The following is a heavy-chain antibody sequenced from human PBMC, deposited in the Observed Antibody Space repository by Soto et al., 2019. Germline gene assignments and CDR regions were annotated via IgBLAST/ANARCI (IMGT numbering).Heavy chain of an antibody. CDR1: GGSIRSYY. CDR3: AIVTGIEMSTTCFDY. J-gene: IGHJ4*02. D-gene: IGHD1-1*01. CDR2: MYYSGST. V-gene: IGHV4-59*01. Sequence: QVQLQESGPGLVKPSATLSLTCTVSGGSIRSYYWSWIRQPPGKGLEWIGYMYYSGSTNYNPSIKSRGTMCADTSKNHVSLKLRSVTAADTAVYYCAIVTGIEMSTTCFDYWVQGILVTVSS.